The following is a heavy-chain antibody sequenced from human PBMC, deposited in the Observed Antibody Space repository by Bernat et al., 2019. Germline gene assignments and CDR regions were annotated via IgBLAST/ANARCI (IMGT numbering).Heavy chain of an antibody. V-gene: IGHV4-34*01. CDR2: INHSGST. Sequence: QVQLQQWGAGLFKPSETLSLTCAVYGGSFSGYYWSCIRQPPGKGLEWIGEINHSGSTNYNPSLKSRVTISVDTSKTQFSLKLSSVSAADTAVYYGERGFRGVAGMRRGNWVDPWGQGTLVTVSS. J-gene: IGHJ5*02. D-gene: IGHD6-19*01. CDR3: ERGFRGVAGMRRGNWVDP. CDR1: GGSFSGYY.